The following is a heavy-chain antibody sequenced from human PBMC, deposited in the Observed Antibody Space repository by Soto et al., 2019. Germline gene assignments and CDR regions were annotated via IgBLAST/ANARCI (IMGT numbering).Heavy chain of an antibody. D-gene: IGHD3-22*01. CDR2: ISSGGSTI. Sequence: EVQLVESGGGLVQPGGSLRLSCAASGFTFGSYSMNWVRQAPGKGLEWVSHISSGGSTIYYADSVKGRFTISKDNAENSLYLQMNSLRDEDTAVYYCARLGSGYYSPFESWGQGTLVTVSS. J-gene: IGHJ4*02. CDR3: ARLGSGYYSPFES. V-gene: IGHV3-48*02. CDR1: GFTFGSYS.